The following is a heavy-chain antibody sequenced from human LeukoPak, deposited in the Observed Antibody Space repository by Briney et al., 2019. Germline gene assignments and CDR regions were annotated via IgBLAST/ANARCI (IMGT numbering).Heavy chain of an antibody. CDR1: GFTFSSYG. D-gene: IGHD3-10*01. J-gene: IGHJ6*02. CDR3: ARDRRRGGSGSRRCYGMDV. Sequence: GGSLRLSCAASGFTFSSYGMHWVRQAPGKGLEWVAVIWYDGSNKYYADSVKGRFTISRDNSKNTLYLQMNSLRAEDTAVYYCARDRRRGGSGSRRCYGMDVWGQGTTVTVSS. V-gene: IGHV3-33*01. CDR2: IWYDGSNK.